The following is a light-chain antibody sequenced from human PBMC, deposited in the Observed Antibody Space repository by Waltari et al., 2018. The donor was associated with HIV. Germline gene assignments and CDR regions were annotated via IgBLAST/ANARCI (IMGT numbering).Light chain of an antibody. J-gene: IGKJ3*01. V-gene: IGKV3-20*01. CDR1: QTVCSTS. CDR2: GAS. Sequence: EIVLTQSPGTLSLSPGETATLSCRASQTVCSTSLAWYQQKPGQAPRLLISGASSRATAIPDRFSGSGSGTDFTLTISRLEPEDFAVYYCQQYGSSPPTFVPATKVDIK. CDR3: QQYGSSPPT.